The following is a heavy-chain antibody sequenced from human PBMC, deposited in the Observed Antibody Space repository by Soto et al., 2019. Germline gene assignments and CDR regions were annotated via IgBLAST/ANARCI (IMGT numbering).Heavy chain of an antibody. J-gene: IGHJ4*02. CDR1: GASFSGYY. V-gene: IGHV4-34*01. Sequence: SETLSLTCAVYGASFSGYYWSWIRQPPGKGLEWIGEINHSGSTNYNPSHKSRVTISVDTSKNQFSLKLTSVTAADTAVYYCARDKITGLFDYWGRGTLVTVSS. CDR3: ARDKITGLFDY. CDR2: INHSGST. D-gene: IGHD2-8*02.